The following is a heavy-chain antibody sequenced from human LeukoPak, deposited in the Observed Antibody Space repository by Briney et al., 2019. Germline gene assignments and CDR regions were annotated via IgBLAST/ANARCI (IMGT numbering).Heavy chain of an antibody. CDR3: AKVLKWNSGFVVFDI. D-gene: IGHD1-1*01. J-gene: IGHJ3*02. Sequence: PGGSLRLSCAASGFTFSNAWLSWVRQAPGKGLEWVSSISGNGDTTYYADSVKGRFTISRDNSKNTLNLQMNSLRAEDTALYYCAKVLKWNSGFVVFDIWGQGTMVTVSS. CDR1: GFTFSNAW. V-gene: IGHV3-23*01. CDR2: ISGNGDTT.